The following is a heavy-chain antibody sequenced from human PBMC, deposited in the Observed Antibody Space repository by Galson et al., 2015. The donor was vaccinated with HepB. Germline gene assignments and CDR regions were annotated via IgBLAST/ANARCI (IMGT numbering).Heavy chain of an antibody. CDR2: IYYSGSN. CDR3: ARGPVVPAENWFDP. D-gene: IGHD2-2*01. V-gene: IGHV4-59*01. J-gene: IGHJ5*02. Sequence: SETLSLTCTVSGGSISSYYWSWIRQPPGEGLEWIGYIYYSGSNNYNPSLKSRVTISVDTSRIQFSLKLSSVTAADTAVYYCARGPVVPAENWFDPWGQGTLVTVSS. CDR1: GGSISSYY.